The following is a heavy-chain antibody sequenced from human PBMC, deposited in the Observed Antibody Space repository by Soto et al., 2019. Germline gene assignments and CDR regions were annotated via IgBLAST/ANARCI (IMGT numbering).Heavy chain of an antibody. CDR1: GFTFSSDL. CDR3: ARDHAVAGIDY. J-gene: IGHJ4*02. V-gene: IGHV3-74*01. Sequence: GSLILSCAASGFTFSSDLMHWVRQAPGKGLVWVSRINSDGSSTSYADSVKGRFTISRDNAKNTLYLQMNSLRAEDTAVYYCARDHAVAGIDYWGQGTLVTVSS. D-gene: IGHD6-19*01. CDR2: INSDGSST.